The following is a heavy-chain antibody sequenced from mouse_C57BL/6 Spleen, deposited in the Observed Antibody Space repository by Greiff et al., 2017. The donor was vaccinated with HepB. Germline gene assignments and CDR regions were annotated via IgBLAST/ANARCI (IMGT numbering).Heavy chain of an antibody. CDR3: ARTSSYRYFDV. Sequence: QVQLQQPGAELVRPGSSVKLSCKASGYTFTSYWMDWVKQRPGQGLEWIGNIYPSDSETHYNQKFKDKATLTVDKSSSTAYMQLSSLTSEDSAVYYCARTSSYRYFDVWGTGTTVTVSS. D-gene: IGHD1-1*01. J-gene: IGHJ1*03. CDR2: IYPSDSET. CDR1: GYTFTSYW. V-gene: IGHV1-61*01.